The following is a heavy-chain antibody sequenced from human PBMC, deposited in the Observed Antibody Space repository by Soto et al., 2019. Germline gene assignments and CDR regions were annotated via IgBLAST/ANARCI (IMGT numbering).Heavy chain of an antibody. J-gene: IGHJ5*02. CDR3: AKDRVFWFGEGGGVDP. CDR2: IGGSGGRT. D-gene: IGHD3-10*01. V-gene: IGHV3-23*04. Sequence: EVQLVESGGGLVQPGGSLRLSCAASGFIFDSFALSWVRQAPGKGLEWVSGIGGSGGRTYYADSVKGRFTISRDNSKNAFYLQMSSLSAEDTAIYYCAKDRVFWFGEGGGVDPWGQGTLVTVSS. CDR1: GFIFDSFA.